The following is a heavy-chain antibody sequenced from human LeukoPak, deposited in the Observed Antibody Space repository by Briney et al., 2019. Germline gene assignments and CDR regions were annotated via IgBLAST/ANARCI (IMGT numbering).Heavy chain of an antibody. Sequence: GGSLRLSCAASGFTFSSYWMHWVRQAPGKGLVWVSRINSDGSSTSYADSVKGRFTISRDNAKNTLYLQMNSLRAEDTAVYYCAKEGGTGTRFDYWGQGTLVTVSS. D-gene: IGHD1-7*01. CDR3: AKEGGTGTRFDY. CDR1: GFTFSSYW. J-gene: IGHJ4*02. V-gene: IGHV3-74*01. CDR2: INSDGSST.